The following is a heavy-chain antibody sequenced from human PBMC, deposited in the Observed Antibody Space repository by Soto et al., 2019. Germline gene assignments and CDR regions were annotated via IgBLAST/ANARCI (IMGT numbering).Heavy chain of an antibody. CDR2: IIPIFGTA. J-gene: IGHJ6*02. CDR3: AWLLEGRRAVAVVYLDCMDV. D-gene: IGHD6-19*01. Sequence: QVQLVQSGAEVKKPGSSVKVSCKASGGTFSSYAISWVRQAPGQGLEWMGGIIPIFGTANYAQKFQGRVTITADESTSSAYVELSSRRSEDTAVYYCAWLLEGRRAVAVVYLDCMDVCCEMTTVTAS. CDR1: GGTFSSYA. V-gene: IGHV1-69*01.